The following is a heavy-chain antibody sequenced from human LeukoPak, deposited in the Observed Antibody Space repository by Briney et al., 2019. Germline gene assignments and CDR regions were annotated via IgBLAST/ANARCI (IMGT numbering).Heavy chain of an antibody. CDR3: ARRGVVTHDY. V-gene: IGHV4-39*07. J-gene: IGHJ4*02. CDR1: GGSISSSSYY. Sequence: SETLSLTCTVSGGSISSSSYYWGWIRQPPGKGLEWIGSIYYSGSTNYNPSLKSRVTISVDTSKNQFSLKLSSVTAADTAVYYCARRGVVTHDYWGQGTLVTVSS. D-gene: IGHD4-23*01. CDR2: IYYSGST.